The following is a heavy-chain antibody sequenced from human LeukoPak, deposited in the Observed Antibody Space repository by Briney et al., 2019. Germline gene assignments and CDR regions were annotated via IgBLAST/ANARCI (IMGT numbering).Heavy chain of an antibody. D-gene: IGHD2-21*02. J-gene: IGHJ4*02. CDR3: ARDEGNGGDCHY. CDR1: GFSFSNYW. V-gene: IGHV3-7*03. Sequence: GGSLRLSCAASGFSFSNYWMSWVRQAPGRGLEWVATIKRDGSEKYYVDSVKGRSTISRDNAKNSMYLQMNSLRVEDTAVYYCARDEGNGGDCHYWGQGTLVTVSS. CDR2: IKRDGSEK.